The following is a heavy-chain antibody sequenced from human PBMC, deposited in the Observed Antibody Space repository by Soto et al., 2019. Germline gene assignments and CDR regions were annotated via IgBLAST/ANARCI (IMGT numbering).Heavy chain of an antibody. J-gene: IGHJ4*02. D-gene: IGHD6-6*01. V-gene: IGHV4-59*08. CDR3: AGRGSSYYFDY. CDR2: IYYSGST. CDR1: GGSISSYY. Sequence: SETLSLTCTVSGGSISSYYWSWIRQPPGKGLEWIGYIYYSGSTNYNPSLKSRVTISVDTSKNQFSLKLSSVTAADTAVYYCAGRGSSYYFDYWGQGTLVTVSS.